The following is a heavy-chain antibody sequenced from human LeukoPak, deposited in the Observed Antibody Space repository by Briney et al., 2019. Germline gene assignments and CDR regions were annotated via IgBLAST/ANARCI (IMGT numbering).Heavy chain of an antibody. V-gene: IGHV4-4*02. Sequence: PSETLSLTCAVSGGSISSRNWWSCVRQPPGKGLEWIGEIYHSGSTNYNPSLKSRVTILADKSKDQFSLKLSSVTAADTAVYYCARVSSGYVDYWGQGTLVTVSS. CDR3: ARVSSGYVDY. J-gene: IGHJ4*02. CDR1: GGSISSRNW. D-gene: IGHD1-26*01. CDR2: IYHSGST.